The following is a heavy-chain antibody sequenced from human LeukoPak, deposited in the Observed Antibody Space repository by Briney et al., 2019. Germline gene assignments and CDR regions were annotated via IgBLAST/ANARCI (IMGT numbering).Heavy chain of an antibody. J-gene: IGHJ4*02. Sequence: SETLSLTCAVYGASFSGYYWSWIRHPPGKGLEWIGEINHSGSTNYNPSLKSRVTISVDTSKNQFSLKLTPVPPAATPVHSCARETVRYFDWPIVYSGQGALVTVSS. CDR1: GASFSGYY. CDR3: ARETVRYFDWPIVY. CDR2: INHSGST. V-gene: IGHV4-34*01. D-gene: IGHD3-9*01.